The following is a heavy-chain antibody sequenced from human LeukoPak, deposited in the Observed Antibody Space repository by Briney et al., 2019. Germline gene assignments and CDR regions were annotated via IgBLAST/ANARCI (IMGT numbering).Heavy chain of an antibody. V-gene: IGHV3-33*06. D-gene: IGHD6-13*01. CDR3: VKESAADATFHFDY. Sequence: GRSLRLSCAASGFTFNIFGMHWVRQVPGKGLEWVAVLWANGKTAHYADSVKGRFTISRDSSENTLYLQMNSLRSEDTAVYYCVKESAADATFHFDYWGQGTLVTVSS. CDR2: LWANGKTA. J-gene: IGHJ4*02. CDR1: GFTFNIFG.